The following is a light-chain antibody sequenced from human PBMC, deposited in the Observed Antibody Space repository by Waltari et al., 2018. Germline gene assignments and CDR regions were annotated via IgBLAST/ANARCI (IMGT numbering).Light chain of an antibody. V-gene: IGLV3-1*01. CDR1: KLGSKY. Sequence: SYEVTQPPSVSVSPRQRATITCSGEKLGSKYVSWYQQKSGQSPVLVIYRDDKRPSGIPERFSGSNSGNTATLTISGTQPMDEADYYCQAWDSSAFVFGAGTKVTV. J-gene: IGLJ1*01. CDR3: QAWDSSAFV. CDR2: RDD.